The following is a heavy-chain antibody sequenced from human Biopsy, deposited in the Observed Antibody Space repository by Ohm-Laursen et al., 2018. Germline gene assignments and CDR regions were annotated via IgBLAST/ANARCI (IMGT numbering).Heavy chain of an antibody. J-gene: IGHJ3*02. Sequence: SETLSLTCTVSGGSIRGHFWSWVRQPAGKGLEWIGRIYSNGNTNYNPSLKSRVSMSVDTSKNHFSLNLTSVTAADTAMYYCARDEGLLRAFDIWGQGTLGTVSS. CDR2: IYSNGNT. D-gene: IGHD1-26*01. CDR3: ARDEGLLRAFDI. V-gene: IGHV4-4*07. CDR1: GGSIRGHF.